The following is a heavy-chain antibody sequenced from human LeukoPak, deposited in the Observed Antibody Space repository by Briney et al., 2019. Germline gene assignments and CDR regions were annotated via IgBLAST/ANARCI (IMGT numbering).Heavy chain of an antibody. Sequence: GGSLRLSCAASGFTFSSYSMNWVRQAPGKGLEWVSSISSSSSYIYYADSVKGRFAISRDNAKNSLYLQMNSLRAEDTAVYYCANSVGARDFDYWGQGTLVTVSS. V-gene: IGHV3-21*01. J-gene: IGHJ4*02. CDR2: ISSSSSYI. D-gene: IGHD1-26*01. CDR3: ANSVGARDFDY. CDR1: GFTFSSYS.